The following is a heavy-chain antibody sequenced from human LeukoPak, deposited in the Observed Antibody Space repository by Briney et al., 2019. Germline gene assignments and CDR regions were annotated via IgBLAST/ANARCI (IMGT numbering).Heavy chain of an antibody. CDR1: GDSISSYY. CDR3: ARDTTYYYGSGSYLNWFDP. J-gene: IGHJ5*02. CDR2: IYTSGST. V-gene: IGHV4-4*07. Sequence: SETLSLTCTVSGDSISSYYWSWIRQPAGKRLEWIGRIYTSGSTNYNPSLKSRVTISVDKSKNQFSLKLSSVTAADTAVYYCARDTTYYYGSGSYLNWFDPWGQGTLVTVSS. D-gene: IGHD3-10*01.